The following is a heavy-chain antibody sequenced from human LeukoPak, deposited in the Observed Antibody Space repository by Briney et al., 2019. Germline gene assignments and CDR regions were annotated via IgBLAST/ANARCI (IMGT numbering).Heavy chain of an antibody. V-gene: IGHV3-23*01. CDR3: AKPRNGWFRFDS. J-gene: IGHJ4*02. Sequence: GGSLRLSCAASGFSFRSYAMSWVRQAPGKGLEWVSSISDSGGTTYHADSVKGHFTISRDNSKNMLYLQMNSLRAEDTAVYYCAKPRNGWFRFDSWGQGSLVTVSS. CDR1: GFSFRSYA. CDR2: ISDSGGTT. D-gene: IGHD6-19*01.